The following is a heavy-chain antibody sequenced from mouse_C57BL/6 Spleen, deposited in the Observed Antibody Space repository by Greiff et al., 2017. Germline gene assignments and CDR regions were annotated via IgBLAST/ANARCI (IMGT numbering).Heavy chain of an antibody. CDR2: IDPSDSYT. V-gene: IGHV1-69*01. D-gene: IGHD3-2*02. Sequence: VQLQQPGAELVMPGASVKLSCKASGYTFTSYWMHWVKQRPGQGLEWIGEIDPSDSYTNYPHKFKGKSTLTVDKSASTAYMQLSSLTSEDSAVFYCARSDSSGYGAWFAYWGQGTLVTVAA. CDR1: GYTFTSYW. CDR3: ARSDSSGYGAWFAY. J-gene: IGHJ3*01.